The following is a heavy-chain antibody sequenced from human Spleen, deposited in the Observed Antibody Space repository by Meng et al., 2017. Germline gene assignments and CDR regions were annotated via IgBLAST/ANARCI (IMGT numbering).Heavy chain of an antibody. CDR3: ARAYSSGWYGGY. CDR1: GFTFSDYY. CDR2: ISSSSSYI. Sequence: GGSLRLSCAASGFTFSDYYMSWIRQAPGKGLEWVSSISSSSSYIYYADSVKGRFTISRDNAKNSLYLQMNSLRAEDTAVYYCARAYSSGWYGGYWGQGTLVTVSS. D-gene: IGHD6-19*01. V-gene: IGHV3-11*06. J-gene: IGHJ4*02.